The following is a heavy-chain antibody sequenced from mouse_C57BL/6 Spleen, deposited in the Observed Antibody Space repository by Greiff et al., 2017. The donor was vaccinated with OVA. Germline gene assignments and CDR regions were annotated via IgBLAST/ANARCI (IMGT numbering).Heavy chain of an antibody. CDR1: GYAFSSYW. CDR2: IYPGDGDT. CDR3: ARRYSNDAMDY. D-gene: IGHD2-5*01. Sequence: QVQLQQSGAELVKPGASVKISCKASGYAFSSYWMNWVKQRPGKGLEWIGQIYPGDGDTNYNGKFKGKATLTADKSSSTAYMQLSSLTSEDAAVYFCARRYSNDAMDYWGQGTSVTVSS. V-gene: IGHV1-80*01. J-gene: IGHJ4*01.